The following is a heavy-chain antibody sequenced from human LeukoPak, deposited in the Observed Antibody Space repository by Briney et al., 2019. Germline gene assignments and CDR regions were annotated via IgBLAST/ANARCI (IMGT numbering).Heavy chain of an antibody. CDR2: IYTSGST. CDR3: ARETWIQLWLSYFDY. Sequence: SGTLSLTCTVSGGSINSRHWLSWVRQPAGKGLEWIGRIYTSGSTNYNPSLKSRVTISVDTSKNQFSLKLSSVTAADTAVYYCARETWIQLWLSYFDYWGQGTLVTVSS. J-gene: IGHJ4*02. CDR1: GGSINSRHW. D-gene: IGHD5-18*01. V-gene: IGHV4-61*02.